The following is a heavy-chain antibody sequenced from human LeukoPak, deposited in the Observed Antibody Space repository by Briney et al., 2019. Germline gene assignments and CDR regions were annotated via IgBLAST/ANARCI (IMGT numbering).Heavy chain of an antibody. J-gene: IGHJ3*02. CDR1: GGSFSGYY. CDR2: INHSGST. Sequence: SETLSLTCAVYGGSFSGYYWSWIRQPPGKGLEWTGEINHSGSTNYNPSLKSRVTISVDTSKNQFSLKLSSVTAADTAVYYCASTKDDAFDIWGQGTMVTVSS. V-gene: IGHV4-34*01. CDR3: ASTKDDAFDI.